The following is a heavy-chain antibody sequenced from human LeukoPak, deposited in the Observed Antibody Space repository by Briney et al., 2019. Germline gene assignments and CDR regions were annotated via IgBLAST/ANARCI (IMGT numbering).Heavy chain of an antibody. V-gene: IGHV3-7*01. CDR1: GFTFSNSW. Sequence: PGGSLRLSCAASGFTFSNSWMTWVRQAPGKGLEWVANINQDGNKQHYVDSVEGRFTISRDNSKNTLYLQMNSLRAEDTAVYYCAREKQGYSSGWYGYWGQGTLVTVSS. CDR3: AREKQGYSSGWYGY. CDR2: INQDGNKQ. D-gene: IGHD6-19*01. J-gene: IGHJ4*02.